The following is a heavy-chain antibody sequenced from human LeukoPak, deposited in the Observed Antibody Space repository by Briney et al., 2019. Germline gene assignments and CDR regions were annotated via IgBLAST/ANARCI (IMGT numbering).Heavy chain of an antibody. CDR1: GYTFTSYG. V-gene: IGHV1-18*01. CDR3: ARDREMEQQLVRIDY. J-gene: IGHJ4*02. Sequence: ASVKVSCKASGYTFTSYGISWVRQAPGQGLEWMGWISAYNGNTNYAQKLQGRATMTTDTSTSTAYMELGSLRSDDTAVYYCARDREMEQQLVRIDYWGQGTLVTVSS. CDR2: ISAYNGNT. D-gene: IGHD6-13*01.